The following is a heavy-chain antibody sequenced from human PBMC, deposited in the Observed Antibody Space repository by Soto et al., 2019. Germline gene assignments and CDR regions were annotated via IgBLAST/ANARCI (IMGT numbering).Heavy chain of an antibody. J-gene: IGHJ6*03. Sequence: ASGPTLVNPTQTLTLTCTFSGFSLSTSGMCVSWIRQPPGKALEWLARIDWDDDKYYSTSLKTRLTISKDTSKTQVVLTMYNMDPVDTATYYCARIPAGDTDYYYYYMDVWGKGTTVTVSS. V-gene: IGHV2-70*11. D-gene: IGHD4-17*01. CDR3: ARIPAGDTDYYYYYMDV. CDR2: IDWDDDK. CDR1: GFSLSTSGMC.